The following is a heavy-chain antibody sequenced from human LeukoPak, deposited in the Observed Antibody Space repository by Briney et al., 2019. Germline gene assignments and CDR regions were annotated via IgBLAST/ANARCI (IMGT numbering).Heavy chain of an antibody. CDR1: GFTCSSYG. CDR3: ARRRSFHYYYMDV. V-gene: IGHV3-20*04. D-gene: IGHD1-26*01. Sequence: GGSLRLSCAASGFTCSSYGMSWVRQAPGKGLEWVSSTNWNGAWTGYAESVKGRFTISRYNTKKSLYLQMDSLRVEDTALYYCARRRSFHYYYMDVWGRGTTVTVSS. J-gene: IGHJ6*03. CDR2: TNWNGAWT.